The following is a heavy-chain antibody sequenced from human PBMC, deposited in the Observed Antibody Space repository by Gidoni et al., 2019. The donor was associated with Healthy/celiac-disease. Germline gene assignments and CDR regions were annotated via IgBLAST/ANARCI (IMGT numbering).Heavy chain of an antibody. CDR1: GYTLTELS. D-gene: IGHD2-21*01. CDR3: ATAFLQGKLWWQKGGGMDV. Sequence: QVQLVQSGAEVKKPGASVKVSCKVSGYTLTELSMHWVRQAPGKGLEWMGGFDPEDGETIYAQKFQGRVTMTEDTSTDTAYMELSSLRSEDTAVYYCATAFLQGKLWWQKGGGMDVWGQGTTVTVSS. V-gene: IGHV1-24*01. CDR2: FDPEDGET. J-gene: IGHJ6*02.